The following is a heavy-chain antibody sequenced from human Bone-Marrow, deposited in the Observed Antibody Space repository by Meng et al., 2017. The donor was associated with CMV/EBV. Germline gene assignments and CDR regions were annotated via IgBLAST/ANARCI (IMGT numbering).Heavy chain of an antibody. CDR1: GGTFSSYA. V-gene: IGHV1-69*05. D-gene: IGHD5-12*01. Sequence: SVKVSCKASGGTFSSYAISWVRQAPGQGLEWMGGIIPIFGTANYAQKLQGRVTMTTDTSTSTAYMELRSLRSDDTAVYYCARDLGYSGYDWEGSWFDPWGQGTLVTVSS. CDR3: ARDLGYSGYDWEGSWFDP. CDR2: IIPIFGTA. J-gene: IGHJ5*02.